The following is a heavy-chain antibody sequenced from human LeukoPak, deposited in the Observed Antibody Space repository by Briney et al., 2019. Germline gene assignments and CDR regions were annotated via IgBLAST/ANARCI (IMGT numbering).Heavy chain of an antibody. Sequence: GGSLRLSCVASGFTFSTYGMSWVRQAPGKGLEWVSYISSSSSTIYYADSVKGRFTISRDNAKNSLYLQMNSLRAEDTAVYYCARALWFGETFPAYWGQGTLVTVSS. CDR3: ARALWFGETFPAY. J-gene: IGHJ4*02. V-gene: IGHV3-48*01. CDR2: ISSSSSTI. CDR1: GFTFSTYG. D-gene: IGHD3-10*01.